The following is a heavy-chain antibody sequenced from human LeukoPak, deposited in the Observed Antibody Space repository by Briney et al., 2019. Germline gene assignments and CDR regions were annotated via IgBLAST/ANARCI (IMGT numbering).Heavy chain of an antibody. CDR3: SRAAGYDFILEY. CDR1: GFTFGDYG. V-gene: IGHV3-49*03. J-gene: IGHJ4*02. Sequence: GSLRLSCTASGFTFGDYGMSWFRQAPGKGLEWVGFIRSEAYDTTPQYGASEKGRFTISKDDSRRIAFLQMSGLKTEDTAVYYCSRAAGYDFILEYWGQGTLVTVSS. CDR2: IRSEAYDTTP. D-gene: IGHD5-12*01.